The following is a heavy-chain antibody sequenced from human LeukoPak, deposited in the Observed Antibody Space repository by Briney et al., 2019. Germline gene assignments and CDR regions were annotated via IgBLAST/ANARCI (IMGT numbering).Heavy chain of an antibody. Sequence: GGSLRLSCAASGFTFRTSSMSWVRQAPGMGLEWVSSITSSGNYIYYADSVKGRFTISRDNAKISLYLQMNSLRAEDTAVYYCARDGDGYNLDYWGQGILVTVSS. V-gene: IGHV3-21*01. CDR1: GFTFRTSS. J-gene: IGHJ4*02. CDR3: ARDGDGYNLDY. D-gene: IGHD5-24*01. CDR2: ITSSGNYI.